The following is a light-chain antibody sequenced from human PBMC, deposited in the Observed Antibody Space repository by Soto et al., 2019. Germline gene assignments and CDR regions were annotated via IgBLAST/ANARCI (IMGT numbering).Light chain of an antibody. CDR3: QQYGSSPVIT. Sequence: EVVMRQSPATLYVSAGEGATLSCRASQSVSSYLAWYQQKPGQAPRLLIYDASNRATGIPDRFSGIGSGTDFTLTISRLETEDFAVYYCQQYGSSPVITFCQGTKVDIK. CDR2: DAS. CDR1: QSVSSY. J-gene: IGKJ1*01. V-gene: IGKV3-20*01.